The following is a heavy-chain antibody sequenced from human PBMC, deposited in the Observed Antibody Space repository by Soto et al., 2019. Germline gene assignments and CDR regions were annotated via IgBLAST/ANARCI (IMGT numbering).Heavy chain of an antibody. V-gene: IGHV2-5*02. Sequence: QITLKESGPTLVKPTQTLTLTCTFSGFSLSTSGVGVGWIRQPPGKALEWLALIYWDDDKRYSPSLKSRLTIPKDTSKNQVVPTMTNMDPVDTPTYYCARRETRKGRDVWGQGTTVTVSS. J-gene: IGHJ6*02. CDR3: ARRETRKGRDV. CDR2: IYWDDDK. CDR1: GFSLSTSGVG.